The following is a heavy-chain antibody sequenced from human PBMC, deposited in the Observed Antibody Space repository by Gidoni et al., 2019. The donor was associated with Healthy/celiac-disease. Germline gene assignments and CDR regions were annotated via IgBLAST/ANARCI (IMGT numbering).Heavy chain of an antibody. V-gene: IGHV3-23*01. J-gene: IGHJ4*02. CDR2: ISGSGGST. CDR3: AKWGSSSWSADY. CDR1: GFPFSSYA. D-gene: IGHD6-13*01. Sequence: EVQLLESGGGLLQPGWSLRLSCAASGFPFSSYAMSWVRQAPGTGLDWVSAISGSGGSTYYADSVKGRFTISRDNSKNTLYLQMNGVRAEDTAVYYCAKWGSSSWSADYWGQGTLVTVSS.